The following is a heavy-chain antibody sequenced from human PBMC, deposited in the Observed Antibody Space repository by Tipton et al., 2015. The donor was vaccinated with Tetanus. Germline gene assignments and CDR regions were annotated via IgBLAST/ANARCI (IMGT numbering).Heavy chain of an antibody. J-gene: IGHJ5*01. CDR3: VRDGVSCAWLAS. D-gene: IGHD2-15*01. CDR1: GFIVSSHY. V-gene: IGHV3-53*01. CDR2: MYSGGDT. Sequence: SLRLSCVASGFIVSSHYMSWVRQAPGKGLEWVSVMYSGGDTYYVDSVKGRFSISRDNAKNTLYLQMNSLRVEDTAVYYCVRDGVSCAWLASWGQGPLVTVSS.